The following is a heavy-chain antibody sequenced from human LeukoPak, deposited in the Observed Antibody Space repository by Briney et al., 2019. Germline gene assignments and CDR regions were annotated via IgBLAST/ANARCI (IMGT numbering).Heavy chain of an antibody. V-gene: IGHV1-8*02. Sequence: ASVKVSCKASGYTLTGYYMHWVRQATGQGLEWMGWMNPNSGNTGYAQKFQGRVTMTRNTSISTAYMELSSLRSEDTAVYYCARAAEPDYYGSGSYQDNWGQGTLATVSS. J-gene: IGHJ4*02. CDR1: GYTLTGYY. CDR2: MNPNSGNT. D-gene: IGHD3-10*01. CDR3: ARAAEPDYYGSGSYQDN.